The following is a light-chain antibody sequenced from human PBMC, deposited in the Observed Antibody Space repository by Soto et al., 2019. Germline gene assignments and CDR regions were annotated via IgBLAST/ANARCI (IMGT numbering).Light chain of an antibody. Sequence: DIQMTQSPSTLSGSVGDRVTITCRASQTISSWSAWYQQKPGKAPKLLIYKASTLKSGVPSRFSGSGSGTEFTLTISSLQPDDFATYYCQHYHSYSEAFGQGTKVELK. CDR1: QTISSW. J-gene: IGKJ1*01. V-gene: IGKV1-5*03. CDR2: KAS. CDR3: QHYHSYSEA.